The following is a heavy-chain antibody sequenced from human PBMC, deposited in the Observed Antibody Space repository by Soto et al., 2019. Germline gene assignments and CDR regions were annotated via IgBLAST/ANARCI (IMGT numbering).Heavy chain of an antibody. CDR3: ARAAGWYDFDY. CDR2: ISYDGSNK. J-gene: IGHJ4*02. CDR1: GFTFSSYT. V-gene: IGHV3-30-3*01. D-gene: IGHD6-19*01. Sequence: QVQLVESGGGVVQPGRSLRLSCAASGFTFSSYTMHWVRQAPGKGLEWVAVISYDGSNKYYADSVKGRFTISRDNSKNKLYLQMNSLSPADTAVYYCARAAGWYDFDYWGQGTLVTVSS.